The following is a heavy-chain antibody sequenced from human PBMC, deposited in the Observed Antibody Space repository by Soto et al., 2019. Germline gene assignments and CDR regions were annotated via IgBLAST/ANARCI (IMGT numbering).Heavy chain of an antibody. Sequence: ASVKVSCKASGYTFSRYGIMWVRQAPGQGLEWMGWISAYNGNTNSAEKLRGRLTMTTDASTTTADMELRSLRSDDTAIYYCARDQRFRVVIKSNGFDPWGQGTLVTVYS. V-gene: IGHV1-18*01. D-gene: IGHD2-21*01. J-gene: IGHJ5*02. CDR1: GYTFSRYG. CDR3: ARDQRFRVVIKSNGFDP. CDR2: ISAYNGNT.